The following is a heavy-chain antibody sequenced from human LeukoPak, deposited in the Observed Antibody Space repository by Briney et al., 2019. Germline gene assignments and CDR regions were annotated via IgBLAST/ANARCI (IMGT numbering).Heavy chain of an antibody. CDR3: AKAALVATIQVFDY. D-gene: IGHD2-2*02. Sequence: GGSLRLSCAASGFTFSSYWMSWVRQAPGKGLEWVSAITGSDGGTYYADSVKGRFTISRDNSKNTLYLQMNSLRAEDTAIYYCAKAALVATIQVFDYWGQGALVTVSS. CDR1: GFTFSSYW. V-gene: IGHV3-23*01. J-gene: IGHJ4*02. CDR2: ITGSDGGT.